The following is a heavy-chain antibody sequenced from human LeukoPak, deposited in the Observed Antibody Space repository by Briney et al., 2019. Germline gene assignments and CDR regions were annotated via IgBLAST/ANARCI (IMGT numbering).Heavy chain of an antibody. CDR3: ARSPRESDY. Sequence: GESLKIPCKGSGYSFTSYWIAWVRPMPGKGLEWMGIIYPGDSETRYSPSFQGQVTISADKSIGTAYLQWSSLKASDTAMYYCARSPRESDYWGQGTLVTVSS. CDR1: GYSFTSYW. V-gene: IGHV5-51*01. J-gene: IGHJ4*02. CDR2: IYPGDSET.